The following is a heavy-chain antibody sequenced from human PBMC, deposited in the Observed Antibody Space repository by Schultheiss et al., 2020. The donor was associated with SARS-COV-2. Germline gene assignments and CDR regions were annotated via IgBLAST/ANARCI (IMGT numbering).Heavy chain of an antibody. CDR2: IFHSETA. V-gene: IGHV4-4*02. CDR3: ARDPYLDF. Sequence: SETLSLTCAVSSGSISNNYYWSWVRQSPGKGLEWIGDIFHSETANYNPSLKSRVTFSLDKSENRFSLNLTSVTAADTAVYYCARDPYLDFWGPGTLVTVSS. CDR1: SGSISNNYY. J-gene: IGHJ4*02.